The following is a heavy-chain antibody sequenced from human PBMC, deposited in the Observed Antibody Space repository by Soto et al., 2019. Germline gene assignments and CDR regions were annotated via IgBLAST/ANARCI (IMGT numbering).Heavy chain of an antibody. CDR3: ASLAQANGLITQDTWPPP. Sequence: SETLSLTCTVSGGSISSSSWNWIRQAPGKRLEWIGCIFYTGSTNFNPSLESRVAMSLDTSKNQFSLRLSSVTAADTAVYYCASLAQANGLITQDTWPPPGGQGTGVTVSS. V-gene: IGHV4-59*08. CDR1: GGSISSSS. J-gene: IGHJ5*02. CDR2: IFYTGST. D-gene: IGHD1-20*01.